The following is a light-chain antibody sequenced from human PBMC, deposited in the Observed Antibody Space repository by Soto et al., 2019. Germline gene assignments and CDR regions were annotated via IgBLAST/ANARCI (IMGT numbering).Light chain of an antibody. J-gene: IGKJ2*01. CDR1: QSVSSN. CDR3: QQYNNWPPSMYT. V-gene: IGKV3-15*01. Sequence: EIVMTQSPATLSVSPGERATLSCRASQSVSSNLAWYQQKPGQAPRLLIYGASTRATGIPARFSGSGSGTEFPLTIRRLQSEDFAVYYCQQYNNWPPSMYTFGQGTKLEIK. CDR2: GAS.